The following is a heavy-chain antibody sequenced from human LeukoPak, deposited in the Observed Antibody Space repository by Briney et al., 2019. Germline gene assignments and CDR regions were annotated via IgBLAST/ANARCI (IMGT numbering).Heavy chain of an antibody. D-gene: IGHD4-11*01. CDR2: ISSSSSYI. CDR1: GFTFSSYS. CDR3: ARDPTQYLRYGYFDY. J-gene: IGHJ4*02. V-gene: IGHV3-21*01. Sequence: GGSLRLSCAASGFTFSSYSMNWVRQAPGMGLEWVSSISSSSSYIYYADSVKGRFTISRDNAKNSLYLQMNSLRAEDTAVYYCARDPTQYLRYGYFDYWGQGTLVTVSS.